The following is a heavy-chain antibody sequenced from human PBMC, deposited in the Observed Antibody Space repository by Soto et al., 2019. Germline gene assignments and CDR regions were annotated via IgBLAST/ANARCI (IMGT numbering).Heavy chain of an antibody. Sequence: QLQLQESGPGLVKPSETLSLTCTVSGGSISSSSYNWGWIRQPPGKGLEWIGTMFYSGSTYYNPSLKSRVTNPVDTSKSQFSLKLSSVTAADTAVYYCARSAFHSVYYFDYWGQGTLVTVSS. V-gene: IGHV4-39*01. CDR2: MFYSGST. D-gene: IGHD2-8*01. J-gene: IGHJ4*02. CDR3: ARSAFHSVYYFDY. CDR1: GGSISSSSYN.